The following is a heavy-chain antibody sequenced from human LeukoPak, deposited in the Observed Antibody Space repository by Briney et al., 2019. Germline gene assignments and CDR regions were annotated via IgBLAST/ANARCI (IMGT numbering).Heavy chain of an antibody. D-gene: IGHD6-13*01. Sequence: GGSLRLSCAASGFTFSSYAMSWVRQAPGKGLEWVSLISGSGGSTYYADSMKGRFTISRDNSKNTLYLQMNSLRAEDTAVYHCAKGWYGDTFDIWGQGTMVTVSS. CDR1: GFTFSSYA. CDR2: ISGSGGST. J-gene: IGHJ3*02. V-gene: IGHV3-23*01. CDR3: AKGWYGDTFDI.